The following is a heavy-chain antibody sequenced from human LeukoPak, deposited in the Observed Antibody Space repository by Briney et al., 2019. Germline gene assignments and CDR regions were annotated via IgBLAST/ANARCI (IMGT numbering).Heavy chain of an antibody. V-gene: IGHV3-48*01. CDR3: ARDYVFAFDY. D-gene: IGHD3-10*02. J-gene: IGHJ4*02. CDR2: ISHRGSAE. CDR1: GFSFSSYS. Sequence: GSLRLSCASSGFSFSSYSMNGARQAPGKGLEWISYISHRGSAEHSTDSVKGRFTISSDNPKTALYLQMNSLRPEASPVLFCARDYVFAFDYWSQGTLVTVSS.